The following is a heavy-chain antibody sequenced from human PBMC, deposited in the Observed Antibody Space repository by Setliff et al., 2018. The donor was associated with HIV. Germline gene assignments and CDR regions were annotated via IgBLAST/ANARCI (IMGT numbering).Heavy chain of an antibody. CDR3: ATDRGGGWFDP. V-gene: IGHV1-24*01. Sequence: ASVKVSCKVSGYSLTELSMNWVRQAPGKGLEWKGGFDPQRGETIYAQNFQGRVTMSEDTSANIVYMELSSLRSEGTAVYYCATDRGGGWFDPWGPGTLVTVSS. CDR2: FDPQRGET. CDR1: GYSLTELS. D-gene: IGHD3-16*01. J-gene: IGHJ5*02.